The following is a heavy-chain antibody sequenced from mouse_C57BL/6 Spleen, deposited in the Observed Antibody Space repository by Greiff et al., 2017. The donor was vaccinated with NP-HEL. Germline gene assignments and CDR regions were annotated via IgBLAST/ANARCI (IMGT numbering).Heavy chain of an antibody. CDR2: INPNNGGT. CDR3: ARLGNYDAMDY. J-gene: IGHJ4*01. D-gene: IGHD2-1*01. Sequence: VQLQQSGPELVKPGASVKISCKASGYTFTDYYMNWVKQSHGKSLEWIGDINPNNGGTSYNQKFKGKATLTVDKSSSTAYMELRSLTSEDSAVYYCARLGNYDAMDYWGQGTSVTVSS. CDR1: GYTFTDYY. V-gene: IGHV1-26*01.